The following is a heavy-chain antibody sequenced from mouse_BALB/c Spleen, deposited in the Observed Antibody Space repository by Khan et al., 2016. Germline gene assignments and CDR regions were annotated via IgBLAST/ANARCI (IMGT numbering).Heavy chain of an antibody. CDR1: GFAFSSYW. V-gene: IGHV1-80*01. J-gene: IGHJ3*01. Sequence: VQLQESGAELVRPGSSVKISCKASGFAFSSYWMNWVKQRPGQGLEWIGQIYPGDGDTNNNGKFKGKATLTAEKSSSTAYIQLRSLTSEDSAVYFCARGTPFAYWGQGTLVTVSA. CDR2: IYPGDGDT. CDR3: ARGTPFAY. D-gene: IGHD2-14*01.